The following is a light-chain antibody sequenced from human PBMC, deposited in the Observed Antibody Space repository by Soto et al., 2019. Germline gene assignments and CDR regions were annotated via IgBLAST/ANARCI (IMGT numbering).Light chain of an antibody. CDR1: QSVASNN. CDR3: QQYGSSPRT. V-gene: IGKV3-20*01. J-gene: IGKJ1*01. Sequence: EIVLTQSPGTLSLSPGERATLSCRASQSVASNNLAWYQQIPGQSPRILIYGASSRATGIPDRFSGSGSGTDFTLTISRLEPEDFAVYYCQQYGSSPRTFGQGTK. CDR2: GAS.